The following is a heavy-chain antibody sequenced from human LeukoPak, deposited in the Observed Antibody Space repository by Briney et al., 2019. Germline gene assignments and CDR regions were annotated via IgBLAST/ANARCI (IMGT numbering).Heavy chain of an antibody. CDR2: ISKDGSDE. D-gene: IGHD3-10*01. J-gene: IGHJ4*02. V-gene: IGHV3-30*04. CDR1: GFTFKNYA. Sequence: GGSLRLSCAASGFTFKNYAVSWVRQAPGKGLEWVAVISKDGSDEYYADSVKGRFTVSRDPSKNSLYLQMNNLRGEDTAVYYCARAAPVRGVTFFDYWGQGTLITVSS. CDR3: ARAAPVRGVTFFDY.